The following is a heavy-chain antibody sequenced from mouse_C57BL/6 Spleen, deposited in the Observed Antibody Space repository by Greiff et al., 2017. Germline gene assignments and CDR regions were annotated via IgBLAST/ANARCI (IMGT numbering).Heavy chain of an antibody. CDR3: ARRDGRRAWFAY. V-gene: IGHV1-81*01. CDR2: IYPRSGNT. Sequence: QVQLQQSGAELARPGASVKLSCKASGYTFTSYGISWVKQRTGQGLEWIGEIYPRSGNTYYNEKFKGKATLTADKSSSTAYMELRSLTSEDSAVYFCARRDGRRAWFAYWGQGTLVTVSA. J-gene: IGHJ3*01. D-gene: IGHD1-1*01. CDR1: GYTFTSYG.